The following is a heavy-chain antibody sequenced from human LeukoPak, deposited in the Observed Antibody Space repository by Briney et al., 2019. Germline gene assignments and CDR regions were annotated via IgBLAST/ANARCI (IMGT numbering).Heavy chain of an antibody. CDR1: GFTFSSYA. Sequence: PGGSLRLSCAASGFTFSSYAMRWVRQAPGKGLEWVSAISGSGSRTYYADSVKGRFTISRDNSKDTLYLEMNSLRAEDTAVYYCAESSVAGPYFDYWGQGTLVTVSS. J-gene: IGHJ4*02. V-gene: IGHV3-23*01. CDR3: AESSVAGPYFDY. CDR2: ISGSGSRT. D-gene: IGHD6-19*01.